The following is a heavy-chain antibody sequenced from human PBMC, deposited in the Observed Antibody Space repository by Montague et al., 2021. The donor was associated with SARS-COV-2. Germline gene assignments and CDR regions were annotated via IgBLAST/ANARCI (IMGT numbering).Heavy chain of an antibody. V-gene: IGHV3-21*01. CDR2: ISSSSSYI. Sequence: ETLSLTCTVSGDSVSSSYWWSWVRQAPGRGLEWVSSISSSSSYIYYADSVKGRFTISRDNAKNSLYLQMNSLRAEDTAVYYCARPRWDAFDIWGQGTMVTVSS. CDR3: ARPRWDAFDI. J-gene: IGHJ3*02. CDR1: GDSVSSSYW. D-gene: IGHD6-13*01.